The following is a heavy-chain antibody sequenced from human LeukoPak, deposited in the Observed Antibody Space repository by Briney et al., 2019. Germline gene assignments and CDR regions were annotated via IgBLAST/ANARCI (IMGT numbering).Heavy chain of an antibody. Sequence: QPGGSLRLSCTTPGFNFRAYWMGWVRQAPGKGLEWVANIHQHGSKENYVDSVKGRFTISRDNAKNSVFLQMNSLRAEDTALYYCAKDYYYDSSGYSVGDYWGQGTLVTVSS. V-gene: IGHV3-7*03. J-gene: IGHJ4*02. CDR2: IHQHGSKE. CDR3: AKDYYYDSSGYSVGDY. D-gene: IGHD3-22*01. CDR1: GFNFRAYW.